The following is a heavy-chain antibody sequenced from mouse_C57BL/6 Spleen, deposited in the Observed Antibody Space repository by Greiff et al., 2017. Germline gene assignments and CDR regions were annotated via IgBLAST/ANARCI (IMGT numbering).Heavy chain of an antibody. J-gene: IGHJ3*01. CDR1: GYSITSGYY. CDR3: AREGDYDGAWFAY. V-gene: IGHV3-6*01. Sequence: EVQLVESGPGLVKPSQSLSLTCSVTGYSITSGYYWNWIRQFPGNKLEWMGYISYDGSNNSNPSLKNRISITRDTSKNQFFLKLNSVTTEDTATYYCAREGDYDGAWFAYWGQGTLVTVSA. D-gene: IGHD2-4*01. CDR2: ISYDGSN.